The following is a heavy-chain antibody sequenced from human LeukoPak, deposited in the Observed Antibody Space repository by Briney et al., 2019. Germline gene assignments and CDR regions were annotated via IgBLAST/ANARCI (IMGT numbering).Heavy chain of an antibody. CDR1: GFTFGDYW. Sequence: GGSMRLSCAASGFTFGDYWMTWVRQAPGKGLEWVANIKRDGSEKYSVDSVKGRFTISRDNAKNSMYLQMNSLRAEDTAVYYCARDNWELRGFDYWGQGTLVTVSS. CDR2: IKRDGSEK. V-gene: IGHV3-7*01. CDR3: ARDNWELRGFDY. D-gene: IGHD3-10*01. J-gene: IGHJ4*02.